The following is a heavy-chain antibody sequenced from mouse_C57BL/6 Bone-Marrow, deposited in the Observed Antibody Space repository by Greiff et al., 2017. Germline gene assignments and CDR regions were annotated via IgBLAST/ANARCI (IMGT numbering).Heavy chain of an antibody. J-gene: IGHJ3*01. CDR3: ARGRGWDDAY. Sequence: EVHLVESGGGLVKPGGSLKLSCAASGFTFSDYGMHWVRQAPEKGLEWVAYISSGSSTIYYADTVKGRFTISRDNAKNTLFLQMTSLRSEDTAMYYCARGRGWDDAYWGQGTLVTVSA. CDR1: GFTFSDYG. V-gene: IGHV5-17*01. CDR2: ISSGSSTI. D-gene: IGHD4-1*01.